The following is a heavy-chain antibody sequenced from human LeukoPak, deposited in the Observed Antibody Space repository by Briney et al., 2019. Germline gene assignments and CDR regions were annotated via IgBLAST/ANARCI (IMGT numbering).Heavy chain of an antibody. D-gene: IGHD3-10*01. Sequence: SETLSLTCTVSGGSISSGGYSWSWIRQHPGKGLEWIGYIYYSGSTCYNPSLKSRVTISVDTSKNQFSLKLSSVTAADTAVYYCAGTYYYGSGTPFDYWGQGTLVTVSS. V-gene: IGHV4-31*03. CDR1: GGSISSGGYS. CDR2: IYYSGST. CDR3: AGTYYYGSGTPFDY. J-gene: IGHJ4*02.